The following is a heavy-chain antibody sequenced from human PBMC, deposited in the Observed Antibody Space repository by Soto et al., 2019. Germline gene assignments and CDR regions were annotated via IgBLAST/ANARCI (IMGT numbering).Heavy chain of an antibody. CDR3: ARDWGAAGYFDY. V-gene: IGHV4-31*03. Sequence: QVQLQESGPGLVKPSQTLSLTCTVSGGSISSGGYYWSWIRQHPGQGLEWIGYIYYSGSTYYNPSLTSRVTISVDTSKNQFSLKLSSVTAADTAVYYCARDWGAAGYFDYWGQGTLVTVSS. D-gene: IGHD3-16*01. CDR2: IYYSGST. CDR1: GGSISSGGYY. J-gene: IGHJ4*02.